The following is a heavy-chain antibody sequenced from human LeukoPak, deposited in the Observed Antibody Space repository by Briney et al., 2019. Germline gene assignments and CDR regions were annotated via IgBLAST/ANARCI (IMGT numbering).Heavy chain of an antibody. J-gene: IGHJ4*02. Sequence: GGSLRLSCAASGFTFSSYGMHWVRQAPGKGLEWVAVIWYDGSNKYYADSVKGRFTISRDNSKNTLYLQMNSLRAEDTAVYYCARDLVKQLSYYFDYWGQGTLVTVSS. CDR1: GFTFSSYG. CDR2: IWYDGSNK. CDR3: ARDLVKQLSYYFDY. D-gene: IGHD6-6*01. V-gene: IGHV3-33*01.